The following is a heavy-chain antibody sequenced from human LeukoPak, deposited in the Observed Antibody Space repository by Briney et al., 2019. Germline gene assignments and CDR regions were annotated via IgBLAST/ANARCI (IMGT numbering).Heavy chain of an antibody. Sequence: GGSLRLSCAVSGFTFSSYGMSWVRQAPGKGLEWVSSISGSGESTYYADSVKGRFTISRDNSKNTLYLQMNSLRAEDTAVYYCARTLGLWYFDLWGRGTLVTVSS. CDR3: ARTLGLWYFDL. CDR2: ISGSGEST. D-gene: IGHD2-2*01. V-gene: IGHV3-23*01. J-gene: IGHJ2*01. CDR1: GFTFSSYG.